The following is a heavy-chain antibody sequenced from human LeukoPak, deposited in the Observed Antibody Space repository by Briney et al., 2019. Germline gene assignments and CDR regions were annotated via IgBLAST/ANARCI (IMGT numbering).Heavy chain of an antibody. CDR2: ISYDGSNK. D-gene: IGHD3-10*01. CDR3: ARDANILLWFGHGMDV. CDR1: GFTFSSYA. Sequence: GRSLRLSCAASGFTFSSYAMHWVRQAPGKGLEWVAVISYDGSNKYYADSVKGRFTISRDNSKNTLYLQMNSLRAEDTAVYYCARDANILLWFGHGMDVWGKGTTVTVSS. J-gene: IGHJ6*04. V-gene: IGHV3-30*04.